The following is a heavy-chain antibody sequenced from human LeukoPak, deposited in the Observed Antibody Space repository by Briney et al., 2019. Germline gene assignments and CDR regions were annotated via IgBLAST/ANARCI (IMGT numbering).Heavy chain of an antibody. V-gene: IGHV3-7*01. D-gene: IGHD2-15*01. CDR2: IKQDGSGK. CDR3: ARDHDCRGGSCYSGLYAFDI. Sequence: GGSLRLSCAGSGFTFSTYWMIWVRQAPGKGLEWVANIKQDGSGKYYVDSVKGRFTISRDNAKNSLYLQMNRLRAEDTAFYYCARDHDCRGGSCYSGLYAFDIWGQGTMVTVSS. CDR1: GFTFSTYW. J-gene: IGHJ3*02.